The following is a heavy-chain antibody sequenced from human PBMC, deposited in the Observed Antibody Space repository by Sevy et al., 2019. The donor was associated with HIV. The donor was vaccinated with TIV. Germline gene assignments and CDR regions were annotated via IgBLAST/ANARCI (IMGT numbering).Heavy chain of an antibody. D-gene: IGHD3-22*01. V-gene: IGHV1-69*13. CDR3: AREGAYYDSSGYHNGIYYFDY. CDR1: GGTFSSYA. J-gene: IGHJ4*02. Sequence: ASVKVSCKASGGTFSSYAISWVRQAPGQGLEWMGGIIPIFGTANYAQKFQGRVTITADESTSTAYMELSSLRSEDTAVDYCAREGAYYDSSGYHNGIYYFDYWGQGTLVTVSS. CDR2: IIPIFGTA.